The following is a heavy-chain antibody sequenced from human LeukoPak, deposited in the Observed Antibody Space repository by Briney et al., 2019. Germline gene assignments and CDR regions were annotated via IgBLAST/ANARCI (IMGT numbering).Heavy chain of an antibody. J-gene: IGHJ6*02. CDR1: GGTFSSYA. V-gene: IGHV1-69*04. D-gene: IGHD6-19*01. CDR3: ARDAGKAVAGTAGGVPSWVV. Sequence: SVKVSCKASGGTFSSYAISWVRQAPGQGLEWMGRIIPILGIANYAQKFQGRVTITADKSTSTAYMELSSLRSEDTAVYYCARDAGKAVAGTAGGVPSWVVWGQGTTATVSS. CDR2: IIPILGIA.